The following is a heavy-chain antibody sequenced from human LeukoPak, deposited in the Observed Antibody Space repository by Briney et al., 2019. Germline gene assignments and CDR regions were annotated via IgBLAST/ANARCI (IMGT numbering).Heavy chain of an antibody. CDR2: ISYGGYT. V-gene: IGHV4-59*01. D-gene: IGHD2-8*01. CDR1: DDSTSLYY. CDR3: ARDQGVSARLFDH. Sequence: SEPLSLTCTVSDDSTSLYYWSWIRQPPGKGLEWIGYISYGGYTNYNPSLKNRVTISVDTSKRQFSLQLNSVTAADTAVYYCARDQGVSARLFDHWGHGIPVTVSS. J-gene: IGHJ4*01.